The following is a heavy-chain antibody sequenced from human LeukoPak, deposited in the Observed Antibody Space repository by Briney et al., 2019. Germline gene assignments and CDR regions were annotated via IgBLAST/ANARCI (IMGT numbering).Heavy chain of an antibody. Sequence: GGSLRLSCAASGFTFNKYAIHWARQAPGKGLEWVAVISNDGVTRIFANSVKGRYTISRDNWKNTLYLQLSSLRVEDTAVYYCVREGYYDSGGPFSGYFDYWGRGDLVTVSS. V-gene: IGHV3-30*04. CDR1: GFTFNKYA. CDR3: VREGYYDSGGPFSGYFDY. J-gene: IGHJ4*02. CDR2: ISNDGVTR. D-gene: IGHD3-22*01.